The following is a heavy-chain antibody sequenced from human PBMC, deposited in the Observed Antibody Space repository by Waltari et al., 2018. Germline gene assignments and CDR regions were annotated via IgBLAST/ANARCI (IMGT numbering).Heavy chain of an antibody. CDR1: GFTFDDYA. D-gene: IGHD1-26*01. J-gene: IGHJ4*02. V-gene: IGHV3-43D*03. Sequence: EVQLVESGGVVVQPGGSLRLSCAASGFTFDDYAMHWVRQAPGKGLEWVSLISWDGGSTYYADSVKGRFTISRDNSKNSLYLQMNSLRAEDTALYYCAKDIHGGSTEYFDYWGQGTLVTVSS. CDR2: ISWDGGST. CDR3: AKDIHGGSTEYFDY.